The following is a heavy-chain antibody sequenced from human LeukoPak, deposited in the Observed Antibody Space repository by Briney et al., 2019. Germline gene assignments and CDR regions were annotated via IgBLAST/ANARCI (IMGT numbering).Heavy chain of an antibody. J-gene: IGHJ5*02. CDR2: IRSQAHGGTT. CDR3: IRHRHSFNWFDP. CDR1: GFTFGDYF. V-gene: IGHV3-49*03. D-gene: IGHD5-18*01. Sequence: GGSLRLSCTTSGFTFGDYFMNWFRQAPGKGLEWVGFIRSQAHGGTTEYAASVKGRFTISRDDSKSIAYLQMNSLMTDDSALYYCIRHRHSFNWFDPWGQGTLVTVSS.